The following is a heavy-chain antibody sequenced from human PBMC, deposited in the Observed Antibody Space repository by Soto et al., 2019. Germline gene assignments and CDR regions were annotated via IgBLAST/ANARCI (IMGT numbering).Heavy chain of an antibody. Sequence: QEQLVESGGGVVQPGRSLRLSCVASGFTFSSHGMHWVRQAPGKGLEWVAVIWYDGSNKYYADSVKGRFSVSRDNSKNTLYLQMKSLRPDNTAVYYCARWGDDKKMDVWGQGTTVTVSS. D-gene: IGHD3-16*01. CDR3: ARWGDDKKMDV. CDR1: GFTFSSHG. J-gene: IGHJ6*02. CDR2: IWYDGSNK. V-gene: IGHV3-33*01.